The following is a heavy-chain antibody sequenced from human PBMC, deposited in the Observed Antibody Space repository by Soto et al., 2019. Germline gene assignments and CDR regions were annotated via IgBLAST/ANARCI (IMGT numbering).Heavy chain of an antibody. CDR3: ARLLRYCSSTSCYVRYYYYYYMDV. D-gene: IGHD2-2*01. CDR2: INHSRST. V-gene: IGHV4-34*01. J-gene: IGHJ6*03. Sequence: QVQLQQWGAGLLKPSETLSLTCAVYGGSFSGYYWSWIRQPPGKGLEWIGEINHSRSTNYNPSLKSRVTISVDTSKNQFSLKLSSVTAADTAVYYCARLLRYCSSTSCYVRYYYYYYMDVWGKGTTVTVSS. CDR1: GGSFSGYY.